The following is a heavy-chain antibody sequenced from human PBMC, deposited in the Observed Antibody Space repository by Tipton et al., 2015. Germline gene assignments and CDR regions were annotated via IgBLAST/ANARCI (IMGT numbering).Heavy chain of an antibody. J-gene: IGHJ4*02. CDR3: ARSTDTYIDY. D-gene: IGHD5-18*01. CDR2: IYYSGTT. CDR1: GDSMSSGAYY. Sequence: LRLSCTVSGDSMSSGAYYWSWIRQHPGKGLEWIGYIYYSGTTYYNPSPKSRLTISLDRSKSHFSLQLTSVTAADTAVYYCARSTDTYIDYWGPGTLVTVSS. V-gene: IGHV4-31*03.